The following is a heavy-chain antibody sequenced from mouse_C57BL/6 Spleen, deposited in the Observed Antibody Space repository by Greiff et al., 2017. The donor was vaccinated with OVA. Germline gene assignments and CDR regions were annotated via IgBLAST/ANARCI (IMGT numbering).Heavy chain of an antibody. CDR1: GVDFSSYW. J-gene: IGHJ3*01. V-gene: IGHV4-1*01. CDR3: ARVGGYGGTWFAY. Sequence: GVDFSSYWMCWVRRAPGKGLEWIGEINPDSSTINYAPSLKDKFIISRDNAKNTLYLQMSKVRSEDTALYYCARVGGYGGTWFAYWGQGTLVTVSA. CDR2: INPDSSTI. D-gene: IGHD2-2*01.